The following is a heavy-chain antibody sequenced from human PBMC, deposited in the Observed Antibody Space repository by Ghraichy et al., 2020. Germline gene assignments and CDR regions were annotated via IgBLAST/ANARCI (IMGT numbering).Heavy chain of an antibody. CDR2: FHHSGST. Sequence: SQTLSLTCTVSGASVSSDYWSWIRQPPGKGLEWIGSFHHSGSTNYNPSLKSRISTSLDTSKSLFSLNLMSVTPADTAVYYCAGRGDYGDREAFDIWGQGTLVTVSS. D-gene: IGHD4-17*01. J-gene: IGHJ3*02. CDR3: AGRGDYGDREAFDI. CDR1: GASVSSDY. V-gene: IGHV4-59*02.